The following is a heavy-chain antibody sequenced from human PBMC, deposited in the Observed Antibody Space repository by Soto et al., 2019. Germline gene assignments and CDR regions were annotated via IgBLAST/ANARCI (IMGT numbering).Heavy chain of an antibody. CDR1: GVTFSSYS. CDR3: AKALIATTGLSPYTKWLDP. D-gene: IGHD6-13*01. J-gene: IGHJ5*02. Sequence: EVQLLESGGGLVQPGGSLGLSCAASGVTFSSYSMSWVRQAPGKGLEWVSGINGGGENTYYAGSVKGRFTISRDNSKNTLYLQMNSLRAEDTAVYYCAKALIATTGLSPYTKWLDPWGQGTLVTVSS. CDR2: INGGGENT. V-gene: IGHV3-23*01.